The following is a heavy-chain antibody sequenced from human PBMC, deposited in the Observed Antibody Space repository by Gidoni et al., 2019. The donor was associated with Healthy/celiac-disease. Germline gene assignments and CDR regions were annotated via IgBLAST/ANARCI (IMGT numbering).Heavy chain of an antibody. D-gene: IGHD3-22*01. CDR1: GATFSRFA. CDR2: IIPIFGTA. V-gene: IGHV1-69*01. CDR3: ARDQSYYYDSSGYYFY. Sequence: QVQLVQSGAEVKKPGSSVKVSCKASGATFSRFAISWVRQDPGQGLEWMGGIIPIFGTANYAQKFQGRVTITADESTSTAYMELSSLRSEDTAVYYCARDQSYYYDSSGYYFYWGQGTLVTVSS. J-gene: IGHJ4*02.